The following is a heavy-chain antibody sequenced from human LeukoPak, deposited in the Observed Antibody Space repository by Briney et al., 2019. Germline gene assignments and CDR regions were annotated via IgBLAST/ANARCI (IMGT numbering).Heavy chain of an antibody. J-gene: IGHJ4*02. CDR2: ISGSGGST. CDR3: ARSGSGNYFLDY. Sequence: PGGSLRLSCAASGFTFSSYGMSWVRQAPGKGLEWVSAISGSGGSTYYADSVKGRFTISRDNFKHTLYLQMNSLRAEDTAVYYCARSGSGNYFLDYWGQGTLVTVSS. CDR1: GFTFSSYG. D-gene: IGHD3-10*01. V-gene: IGHV3-23*01.